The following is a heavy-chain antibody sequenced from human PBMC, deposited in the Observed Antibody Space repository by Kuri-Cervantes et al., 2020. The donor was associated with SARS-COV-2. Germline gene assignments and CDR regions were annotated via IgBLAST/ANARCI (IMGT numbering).Heavy chain of an antibody. CDR2: INPNSGGT. CDR3: ARGDGFWGQHPLDY. CDR1: GYTFTGYY. J-gene: IGHJ4*02. V-gene: IGHV1-2*04. Sequence: ASVKVSCKASGYTFTGYYMHWVRQAPGQGLEWMGWINPNSGGTNYAQKFQGWVTMTRDTSISTAYMELSSLRSEDTAVYYCARGDGFWGQHPLDYWGQGTLVTVSS. D-gene: IGHD3-3*01.